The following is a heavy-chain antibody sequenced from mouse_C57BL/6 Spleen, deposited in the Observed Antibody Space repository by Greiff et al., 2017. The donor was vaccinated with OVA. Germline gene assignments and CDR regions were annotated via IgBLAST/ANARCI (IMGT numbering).Heavy chain of an antibody. Sequence: EVQLQQSGPELVKPGASVKISCKASGYTSTDYYMNWVKQSHGKSLEWIGDINPNNGGTSYNQKFKGKATLTVDKSSSTAYMELRSLTSEDSAVYYCASHYYGIPFAYWGQGTLVTVSA. CDR3: ASHYYGIPFAY. CDR1: GYTSTDYY. CDR2: INPNNGGT. D-gene: IGHD1-1*01. V-gene: IGHV1-26*01. J-gene: IGHJ3*01.